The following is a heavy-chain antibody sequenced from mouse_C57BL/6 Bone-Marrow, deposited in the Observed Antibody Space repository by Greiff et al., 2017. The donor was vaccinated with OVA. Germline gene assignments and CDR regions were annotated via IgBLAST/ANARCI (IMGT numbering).Heavy chain of an antibody. V-gene: IGHV14-4*01. CDR3: TKAGVITTVDY. D-gene: IGHD2-4*01. CDR1: GFNIKDDY. Sequence: EVQLQQSGAELVRPGASVKLSCTASGFNIKDDYMHWVKQRPEQGLEWIGWIDPENGDTEYASKFQGKATITADTSSNTAYLQLSSLTSEDTAVYYCTKAGVITTVDYWGQGTSVTVSS. CDR2: IDPENGDT. J-gene: IGHJ4*01.